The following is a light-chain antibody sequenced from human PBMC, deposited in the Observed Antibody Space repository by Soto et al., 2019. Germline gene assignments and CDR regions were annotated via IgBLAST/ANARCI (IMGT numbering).Light chain of an antibody. J-gene: IGKJ4*01. V-gene: IGKV3-20*01. Sequence: EIVLTQSPGTLALSPVERATLSCRASQSVSSNLAWYQQKPGQAPRLLIYDASSRATGIPDRFSGGGSGTDFTLTISRLEPEDFAVYYCQQFSSYPLTFGGGTKVDI. CDR1: QSVSSN. CDR3: QQFSSYPLT. CDR2: DAS.